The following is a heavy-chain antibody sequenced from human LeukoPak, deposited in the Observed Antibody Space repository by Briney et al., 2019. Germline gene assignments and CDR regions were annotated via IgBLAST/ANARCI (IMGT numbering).Heavy chain of an antibody. J-gene: IGHJ4*02. V-gene: IGHV3-30*02. Sequence: QPGGSLRLSCAASGFTFSSYGMHWVRQAPGKGLEWVAFIRYDGSNKYYADSVKGRFTIPRDNSKNTLYLQMNSLRAEDTAVYYCAKDDDRLGYFDYWGQGTLVTVSS. CDR1: GFTFSSYG. CDR2: IRYDGSNK. D-gene: IGHD5-12*01. CDR3: AKDDDRLGYFDY.